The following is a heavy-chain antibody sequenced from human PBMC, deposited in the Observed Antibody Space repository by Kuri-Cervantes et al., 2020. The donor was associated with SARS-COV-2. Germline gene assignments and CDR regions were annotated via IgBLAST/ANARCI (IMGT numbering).Heavy chain of an antibody. Sequence: GESLKISCAASGFTFSFHAMNWVRQAPGKGLEWGSGISGRGDSRHYADSVKGRFTISRDNSKNTLFLQMNSLRVEDTAVYYCAKRRTSIGVEPPVMSHWGQGTLVTVSS. J-gene: IGHJ4*02. V-gene: IGHV3-23*01. D-gene: IGHD2-2*01. CDR3: AKRRTSIGVEPPVMSH. CDR1: GFTFSFHA. CDR2: ISGRGDSR.